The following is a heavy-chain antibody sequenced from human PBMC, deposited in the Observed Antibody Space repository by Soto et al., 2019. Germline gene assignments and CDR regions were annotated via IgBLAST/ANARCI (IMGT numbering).Heavy chain of an antibody. CDR3: ARDILFENWFAP. J-gene: IGHJ5*02. CDR1: GYTFTSYG. CDR2: INTATGNT. Sequence: ASVKVSCKASGYTFTSYGISWVRQAPGQGLEWMGWINTATGNTKYSRKFLGRISLTRDTSATTVYMELSRLTSTDTAVYYCARDILFENWFAPWGQGTLVTVSS. V-gene: IGHV1-18*01.